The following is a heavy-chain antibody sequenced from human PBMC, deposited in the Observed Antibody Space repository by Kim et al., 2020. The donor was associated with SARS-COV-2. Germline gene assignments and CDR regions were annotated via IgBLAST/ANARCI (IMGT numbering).Heavy chain of an antibody. D-gene: IGHD3-10*01. J-gene: IGHJ6*02. CDR3: ARDQGFGGRGAYGMDV. CDR1: GGTFSSYA. CDR2: IIPIFGIA. V-gene: IGHV1-69*13. Sequence: SVKVSCKASGGTFSSYAISWVRQAPGQGLEWMGGIIPIFGIAKYAQKVQGRVTITAAESTSTAYMELSSLRSEDTVVYYCARDQGFGGRGAYGMDVWCQGHAVTGSS.